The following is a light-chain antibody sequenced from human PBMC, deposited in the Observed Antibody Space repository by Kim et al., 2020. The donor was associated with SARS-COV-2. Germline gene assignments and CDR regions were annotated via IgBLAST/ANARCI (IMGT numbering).Light chain of an antibody. CDR2: VNSDGSH. J-gene: IGLJ3*02. V-gene: IGLV4-69*01. CDR3: QTWGPGIRV. Sequence: QLVLTQSPSASASLGASVKLTCALSSGHSSYAIAWHQQQPEKGPRYLIKVNSDGSHTKGDGIPDRFSGSTSGAERYLTISSLQSEDEADYYCQTWGPGIRVFGGWTQLTVL. CDR1: SGHSSYA.